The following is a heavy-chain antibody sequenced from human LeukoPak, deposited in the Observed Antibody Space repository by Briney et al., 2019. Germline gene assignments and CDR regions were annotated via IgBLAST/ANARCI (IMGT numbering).Heavy chain of an antibody. V-gene: IGHV3-7*03. CDR2: IKQDGSEK. D-gene: IGHD4-23*01. CDR3: ARVSTYGGNSGGF. CDR1: GYTFSPYW. J-gene: IGHJ4*02. Sequence: GGSLRLSCVASGYTFSPYWMTWVRQAPGKGLEWVVNIKQDGSEKYYVDSVKGRFTISRDNAKNSLYLQMNSLRAEDTAVYYCARVSTYGGNSGGFWGQGTLVTVSS.